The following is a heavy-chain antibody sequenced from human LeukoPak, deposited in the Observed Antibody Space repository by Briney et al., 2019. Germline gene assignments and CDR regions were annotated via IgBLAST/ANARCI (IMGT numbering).Heavy chain of an antibody. J-gene: IGHJ4*02. CDR1: GDSMTNHY. D-gene: IGHD5-12*01. V-gene: IGHV4-59*11. Sequence: KTSETLSLTCDVSGDSMTNHYWHWIRQPPGKGLESIAQIWHSGHSDHNPSLKSRVSISIDTSRTQFSLEVTSVTAADTAVYFSARGFPDWVGSGYPFDLWGQGLLVTVSS. CDR2: IWHSGHS. CDR3: ARGFPDWVGSGYPFDL.